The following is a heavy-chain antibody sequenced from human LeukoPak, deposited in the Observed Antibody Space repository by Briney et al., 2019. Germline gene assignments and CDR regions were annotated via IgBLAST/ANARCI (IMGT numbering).Heavy chain of an antibody. J-gene: IGHJ5*02. CDR2: ISGSGGTT. CDR3: ARDGVTMARGP. Sequence: GGSLRLSCVASGFTFSTYAMSWVRQAPGKGLEWVSAISGSGGTTNYADSVKGRFTISGDNSKKTVYLQMNSLSADDTAAYYCARDGVTMARGPWGQGTLVTVSS. D-gene: IGHD3-10*01. CDR1: GFTFSTYA. V-gene: IGHV3-23*01.